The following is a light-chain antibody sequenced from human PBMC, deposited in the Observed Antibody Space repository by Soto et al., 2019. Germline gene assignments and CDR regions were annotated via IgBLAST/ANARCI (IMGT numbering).Light chain of an antibody. J-gene: IGKJ1*01. Sequence: DIQMTQSPSTLSASVGDRVTITCRASQSIRSWLAWYQQKPGKAPKLLIYDASSLESGVPSRFSGSGSGTEFTLTISSLQPDDFATYYCQQYRGTFGQGTKVDIK. CDR1: QSIRSW. CDR2: DAS. V-gene: IGKV1-5*01. CDR3: QQYRGT.